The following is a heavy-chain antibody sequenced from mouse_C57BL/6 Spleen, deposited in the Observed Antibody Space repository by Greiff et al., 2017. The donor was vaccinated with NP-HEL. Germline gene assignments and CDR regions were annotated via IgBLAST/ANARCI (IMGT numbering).Heavy chain of an antibody. J-gene: IGHJ2*01. V-gene: IGHV1-22*01. Sequence: VQLQQSGPELVKPGASVKMSCKASGYTFTDYNMHWVKQSHGKSLEWIGYINPNNGGTSYNQKFKGKATLTVNKSSSTAYMELRSLTSEDSAVYYCAREGVYDGYYGYWGQGTTLTVSS. CDR2: INPNNGGT. CDR3: AREGVYDGYYGY. CDR1: GYTFTDYN. D-gene: IGHD2-3*01.